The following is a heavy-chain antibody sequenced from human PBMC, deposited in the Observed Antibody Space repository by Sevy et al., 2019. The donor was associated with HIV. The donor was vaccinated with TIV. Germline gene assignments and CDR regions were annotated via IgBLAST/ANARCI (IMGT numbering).Heavy chain of an antibody. D-gene: IGHD4-17*01. CDR1: GGSISSSSYY. Sequence: SETLSLTCTVSGGSISSSSYYWGWIRQPPGKGLEWIGSIYYSGSTYYNPSLKSRVTISVDTSKNQFSLKLSSVTAADTAVYYCARNTDYGDYVAFDYWGQGTLVTVSS. CDR2: IYYSGST. J-gene: IGHJ4*02. CDR3: ARNTDYGDYVAFDY. V-gene: IGHV4-39*01.